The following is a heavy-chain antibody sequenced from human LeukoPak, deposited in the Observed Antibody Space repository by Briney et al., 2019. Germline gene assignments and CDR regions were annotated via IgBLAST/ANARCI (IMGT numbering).Heavy chain of an antibody. CDR3: ARPASRGVGRYFDL. CDR2: LSGSGDNT. Sequence: GGSLRLSCAASGFTFSNYAMSWVRQAPGKGLEWVSALSGSGDNTYYADSVKGRFTSSRDNSKNTLYLQMNSLRAEDTALYYCARPASRGVGRYFDLWGRGSLVTVSS. CDR1: GFTFSNYA. V-gene: IGHV3-23*01. D-gene: IGHD3-10*01. J-gene: IGHJ2*01.